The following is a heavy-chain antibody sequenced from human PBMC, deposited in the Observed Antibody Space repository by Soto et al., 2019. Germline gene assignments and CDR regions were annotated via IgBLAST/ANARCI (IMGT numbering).Heavy chain of an antibody. V-gene: IGHV3-30-3*01. Sequence: RLSCAASGFTFSSYAMHWVRQAPGKGLEWVAVISYDGSSKYYADSVKGRFTISRDNSKNTLYLQMNSLRAEDTAVYYCARTYLQKTVTIKYYYGMDCWGQGTTVTLS. CDR2: ISYDGSSK. CDR3: ARTYLQKTVTIKYYYGMDC. D-gene: IGHD4-4*01. CDR1: GFTFSSYA. J-gene: IGHJ6*02.